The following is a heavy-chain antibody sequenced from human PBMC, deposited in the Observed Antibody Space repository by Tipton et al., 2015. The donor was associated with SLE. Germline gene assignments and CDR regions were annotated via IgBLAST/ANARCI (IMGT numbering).Heavy chain of an antibody. V-gene: IGHV1-2*06. Sequence: QLVQSGAEVKSPGASVRVSCKASGYTLTGYFLHWVRQAPGQGLEWMGRINPKRGGTSLAQKFQGRVTMSRDTSSSTVYMELDSLTSDDTSVYYCSRGDQEGYYSYNMDVWGQGTTVTVSS. CDR3: SRGDQEGYYSYNMDV. J-gene: IGHJ6*02. CDR2: INPKRGGT. CDR1: GYTLTGYF.